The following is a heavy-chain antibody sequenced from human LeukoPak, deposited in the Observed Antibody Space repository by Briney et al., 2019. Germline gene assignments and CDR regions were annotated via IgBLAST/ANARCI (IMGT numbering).Heavy chain of an antibody. CDR3: ARGVKQATIEDGIFAFDI. CDR2: INHSGST. V-gene: IGHV4-34*01. CDR1: GGSFSGYY. J-gene: IGHJ3*02. Sequence: SETLFLTCAVYGGSFSGYYWSWIRQPPGKGLEWIGEINHSGSTNYNPSLKSRVTISVDTSKNQFSLKLSSVTAADTAVYYCARGVKQATIEDGIFAFDIWGQGTMVTVPS. D-gene: IGHD5-24*01.